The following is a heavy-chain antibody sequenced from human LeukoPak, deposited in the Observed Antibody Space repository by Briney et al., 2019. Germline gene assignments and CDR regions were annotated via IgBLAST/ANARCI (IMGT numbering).Heavy chain of an antibody. Sequence: GESLKISCSASGFTFRNHNMNWVRQAPGKGLEWISDISSSSRTIYYANSVKGRFTISRDNARNSLYLQMNSLRAEDTALYYCARGFAVGATNDYWGQGTLVTVSS. V-gene: IGHV3-48*01. J-gene: IGHJ4*02. CDR3: ARGFAVGATNDY. CDR1: GFTFRNHN. D-gene: IGHD1-26*01. CDR2: ISSSSRTI.